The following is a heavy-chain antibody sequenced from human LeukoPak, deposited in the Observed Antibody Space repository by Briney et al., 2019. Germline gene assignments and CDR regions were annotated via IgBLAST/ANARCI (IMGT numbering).Heavy chain of an antibody. D-gene: IGHD3-3*01. CDR1: GFTFSSYA. V-gene: IGHV3-23*01. Sequence: GGSLRLSCAASGFTFSSYAMSWVRQAPGKRLEWVSAISGSGGSTYYADSVKGRFTISRDNSKNTLYLQMNSLRAEDTAVYYCAKPALTIFGVVIPYFDYWGQGTLVTVSS. CDR3: AKPALTIFGVVIPYFDY. J-gene: IGHJ4*02. CDR2: ISGSGGST.